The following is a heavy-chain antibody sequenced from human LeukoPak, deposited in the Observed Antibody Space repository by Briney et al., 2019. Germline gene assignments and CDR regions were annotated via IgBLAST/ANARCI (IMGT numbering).Heavy chain of an antibody. CDR1: GFTFSSYA. J-gene: IGHJ4*02. CDR3: AKWGYCSSTSCYAWSLGFDY. D-gene: IGHD2-2*01. Sequence: GGSLRLSCAASGFTFSSYAMSWVRQAPGKGLEWVSAISGSGGSTYYADSVKGRFTISRDNSKNTLYLQMNSLRAEDTAVYYCAKWGYCSSTSCYAWSLGFDYWGQGTLVTVSS. V-gene: IGHV3-23*01. CDR2: ISGSGGST.